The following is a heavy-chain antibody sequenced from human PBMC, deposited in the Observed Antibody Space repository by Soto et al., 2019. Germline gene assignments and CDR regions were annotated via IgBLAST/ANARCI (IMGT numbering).Heavy chain of an antibody. J-gene: IGHJ6*03. Sequence: SETLSLTCAVYGGSFSGYYWSWIRQPPGKGLEWIGEINHSGSTNYNPSLKSRVTISVDTSKNQFSLKLSSVTAADTAVYYCARGVEDTAMVPNYYYYYMDVWGKRTAGTGSS. D-gene: IGHD5-18*01. CDR3: ARGVEDTAMVPNYYYYYMDV. CDR1: GGSFSGYY. V-gene: IGHV4-34*01. CDR2: INHSGST.